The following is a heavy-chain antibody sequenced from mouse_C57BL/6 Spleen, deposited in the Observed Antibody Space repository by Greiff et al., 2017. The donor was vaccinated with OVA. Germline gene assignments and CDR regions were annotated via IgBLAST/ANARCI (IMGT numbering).Heavy chain of an antibody. CDR3: TRSGYYGSSYGYFDV. J-gene: IGHJ1*03. CDR1: GYTFTDYE. Sequence: LVESGAELVRPGASVTLSCKASGYTFTDYEMHWVKQTPVHGLEWIGAIDPETGGTAYNQKFKGKAILTADKSSSTAYMELRSLTSEDSAVYYCTRSGYYGSSYGYFDVWGTGTTVTVSS. D-gene: IGHD1-1*01. V-gene: IGHV1-15*01. CDR2: IDPETGGT.